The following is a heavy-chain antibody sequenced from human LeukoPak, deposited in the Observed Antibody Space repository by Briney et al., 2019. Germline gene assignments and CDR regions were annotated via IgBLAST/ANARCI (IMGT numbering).Heavy chain of an antibody. V-gene: IGHV3-23*01. CDR3: ASTQTFDY. CDR2: ISGSGGST. J-gene: IGHJ4*02. Sequence: GGSLRLSCAASGFTFSDFAMNWVRQAPGKGLECVSVISGSGGSTYYADSVKGRFTISRDNSKNTLYLQMNSLRAEDTAVYYCASTQTFDYWGQGTLVTVPS. CDR1: GFTFSDFA.